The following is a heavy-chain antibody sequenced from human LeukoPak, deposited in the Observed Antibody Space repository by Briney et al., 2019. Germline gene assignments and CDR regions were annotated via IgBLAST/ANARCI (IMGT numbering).Heavy chain of an antibody. Sequence: PGGSLRLSCAASGFTFSSYAMSWVRQAPGKGLEWVSAISGSGGSTYYADSVKGRFTISRDNSKNTLYLQMNSLRAEDTAVYYCAKDGTGYSSGWYDYWGQGTVVTVSS. V-gene: IGHV3-23*01. CDR1: GFTFSSYA. D-gene: IGHD6-19*01. CDR2: ISGSGGST. J-gene: IGHJ4*02. CDR3: AKDGTGYSSGWYDY.